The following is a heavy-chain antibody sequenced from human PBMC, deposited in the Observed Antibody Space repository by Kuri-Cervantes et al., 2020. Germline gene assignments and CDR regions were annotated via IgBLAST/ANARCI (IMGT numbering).Heavy chain of an antibody. J-gene: IGHJ3*02. CDR1: GFTFSDYG. V-gene: IGHV3-69-1*02. CDR3: AIAGDYTAFDI. D-gene: IGHD4-17*01. Sequence: GGSLRLSCTASGFTFSDYGMSWVRQAPGRGLEWISSMSSGGATYYTDSVKGRFIISRDNAKNSLYLQMNSLRAEDTAVYYCAIAGDYTAFDIWGQGTMVTVSS. CDR2: MSSGGAT.